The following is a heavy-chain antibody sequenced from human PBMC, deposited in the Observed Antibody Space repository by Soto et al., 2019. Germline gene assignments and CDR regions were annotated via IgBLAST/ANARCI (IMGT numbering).Heavy chain of an antibody. Sequence: PGGSLRLSCSASGFTFSSYAMHWVRQAPGKGLEYVSAISSNGGSTYYADSVKGRFTISRDNSKNTLYLQMSSLRAEDTAVYYCVKDRLGDIVVVVAASGPFDYWGQGTLVTVSS. D-gene: IGHD2-15*01. CDR3: VKDRLGDIVVVVAASGPFDY. CDR1: GFTFSSYA. V-gene: IGHV3-64D*06. CDR2: ISSNGGST. J-gene: IGHJ4*02.